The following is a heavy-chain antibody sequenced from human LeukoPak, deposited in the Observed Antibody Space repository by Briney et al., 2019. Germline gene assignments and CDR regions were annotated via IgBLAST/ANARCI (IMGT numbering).Heavy chain of an antibody. CDR3: ASINLAYYYYYMDV. CDR1: GGTFSSYA. V-gene: IGHV1-69*05. CDR2: IIPIFGTA. J-gene: IGHJ6*03. Sequence: SSVKVSCKASGGTFSSYAISWVRQAPGQGLEWLGGIIPIFGTANYAQKFQGRVTITTDESTSTAYMELRSLRSKDTAAYYCASINLAYYYYYMDVWGKGTTVTVSS.